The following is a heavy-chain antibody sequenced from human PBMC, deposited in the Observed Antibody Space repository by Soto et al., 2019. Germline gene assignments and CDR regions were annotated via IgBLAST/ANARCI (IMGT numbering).Heavy chain of an antibody. CDR1: GGTFNNYA. CDR2: IIPIFGTA. D-gene: IGHD3-22*01. V-gene: IGHV1-69*13. CDR3: ARGVHYDTSGYYYFY. J-gene: IGHJ4*02. Sequence: SVKVSCKASGGTFNNYAISWVRQAPGQGLEWMGGIIPIFGTANYAQRFQGRVAITADESTSTAYMELRSLRSEDTTVYYCARGVHYDTSGYYYFYWGQGTLVTAPQ.